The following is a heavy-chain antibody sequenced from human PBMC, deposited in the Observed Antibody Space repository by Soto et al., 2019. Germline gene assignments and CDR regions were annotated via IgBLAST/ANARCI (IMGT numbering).Heavy chain of an antibody. Sequence: SETLSLTCTVSGGSISSYYWSWIRQPPGKGLEWIGYIYYSGSTNYNPSLKSRVTISVDTSKNQFSLKLSSVTAADTAVYYCASSRGLQVDYWGQGTLVTVSS. V-gene: IGHV4-59*01. D-gene: IGHD4-4*01. CDR1: GGSISSYY. CDR3: ASSRGLQVDY. CDR2: IYYSGST. J-gene: IGHJ4*02.